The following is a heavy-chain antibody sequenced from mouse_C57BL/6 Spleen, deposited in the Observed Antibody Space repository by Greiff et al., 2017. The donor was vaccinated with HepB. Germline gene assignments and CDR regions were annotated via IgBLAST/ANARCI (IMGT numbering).Heavy chain of an antibody. D-gene: IGHD2-5*01. V-gene: IGHV1-82*01. CDR2: IYPGDGDT. CDR1: GYAFSSSW. CDR3: AKLYSNYAMDY. J-gene: IGHJ4*01. Sequence: VQRVESGPELVKPGASVKISCKASGYAFSSSWMNWVKQRPGKGLEWIGRIYPGDGDTNYNGKFKGKATLTADKSSSTAYMQLSSLTSEDSAVYFCAKLYSNYAMDYWGQGTSVTVSS.